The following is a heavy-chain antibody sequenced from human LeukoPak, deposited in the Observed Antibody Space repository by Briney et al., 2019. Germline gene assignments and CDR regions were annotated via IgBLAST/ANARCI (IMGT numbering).Heavy chain of an antibody. Sequence: PSETLSLTCAVYGGSFSGYYWSWIRQPPGKGLEWIGGINHSGSTNYNPSLKSRVTISVDTSKNQFSLKLSSVTAADTAVYYCARLRGGGSCYYDYWGQGTLVTVSS. D-gene: IGHD2-15*01. V-gene: IGHV4-34*01. CDR3: ARLRGGGSCYYDY. J-gene: IGHJ4*02. CDR2: INHSGST. CDR1: GGSFSGYY.